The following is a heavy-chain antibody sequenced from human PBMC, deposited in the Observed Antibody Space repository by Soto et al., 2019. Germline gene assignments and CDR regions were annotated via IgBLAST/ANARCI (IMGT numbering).Heavy chain of an antibody. J-gene: IGHJ5*02. CDR3: ARCKTIFEWWSDP. D-gene: IGHD3-3*01. V-gene: IGHV4-30-2*01. Sequence: SETLSLTCAVSGGSISSDGYAWSWIRQPPGKGLEWIGYIYHGGSTYYNPSLKSRVTISIDESENQFSLRVNSVTAADTAVYYCARCKTIFEWWSDPWGQGTLVTVSS. CDR2: IYHGGST. CDR1: GGSISSDGYA.